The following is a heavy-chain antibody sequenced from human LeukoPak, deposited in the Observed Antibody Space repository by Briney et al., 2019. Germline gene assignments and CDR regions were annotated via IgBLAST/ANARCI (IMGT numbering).Heavy chain of an antibody. V-gene: IGHV3-53*01. CDR3: ARDPAFDY. CDR2: IYASGGA. Sequence: GGSVRLSCVASGFDVNDNFMIWVRQAPGQGLEWVSIIYASGGAYHADSVKGRFTISRDNSKNTLSLQMNSLRAEDTAIYYCARDPAFDYWGQGTLVTVSS. J-gene: IGHJ4*02. CDR1: GFDVNDNF.